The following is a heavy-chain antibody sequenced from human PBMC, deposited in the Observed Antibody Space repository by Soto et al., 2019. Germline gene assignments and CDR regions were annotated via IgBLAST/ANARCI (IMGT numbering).Heavy chain of an antibody. D-gene: IGHD6-19*01. CDR1: VFTCSSYI. J-gene: IGHJ4*02. V-gene: IGHV3-23*01. Sequence: GGSLRLSCTAYVFTCSSYIMNWVRQAPGKGLEWISTITADGGGTVYADSVKGRFTISRCNSKNTLYRQMDNLRAEDTALYYCAKDRGGSGWSEFDSWGKGTRVTVSS. CDR3: AKDRGGSGWSEFDS. CDR2: ITADGGGT.